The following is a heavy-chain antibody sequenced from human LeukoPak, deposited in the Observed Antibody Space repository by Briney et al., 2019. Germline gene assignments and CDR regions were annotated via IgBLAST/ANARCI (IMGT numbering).Heavy chain of an antibody. V-gene: IGHV1-2*02. Sequence: ASVKVSCKASGYTFTGYYMHWVRQAPGQGLEWMGWINPNSGGTNYAQKFQGRVTMTRDTSISTAYMELSRLRSDDTAVYYCARDRVNDYGDYVGWFDPWGQGTLVTVSS. CDR3: ARDRVNDYGDYVGWFDP. CDR2: INPNSGGT. CDR1: GYTFTGYY. D-gene: IGHD4-17*01. J-gene: IGHJ5*02.